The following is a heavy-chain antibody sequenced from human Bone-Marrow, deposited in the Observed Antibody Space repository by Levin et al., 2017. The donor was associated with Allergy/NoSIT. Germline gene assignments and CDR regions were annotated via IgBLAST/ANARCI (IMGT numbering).Heavy chain of an antibody. Sequence: ARSLRLSCAASGFTFSRYSMNWVRQAPGRGLEWVSYISRSSSTISYADSVKGRFTISRDNAKNSLYLQMNSLRDEDTAVYYCARPDCSGTSCYYFFDSWGQGTLVTVSS. CDR3: ARPDCSGTSCYYFFDS. D-gene: IGHD2-2*01. J-gene: IGHJ4*02. CDR1: GFTFSRYS. CDR2: ISRSSSTI. V-gene: IGHV3-48*02.